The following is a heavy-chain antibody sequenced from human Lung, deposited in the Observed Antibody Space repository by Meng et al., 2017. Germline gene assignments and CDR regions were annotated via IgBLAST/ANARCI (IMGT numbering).Heavy chain of an antibody. CDR2: ISSTGDST. CDR3: AKEAAMAS. D-gene: IGHD5-18*01. Sequence: RLMGSGGGLVQPGGALRLSCAASGFTFTAFSMTWVRQAPGKGLEWVSTISSTGDSTFYPDSVKGRFIVSRDNSKNTLYLQMNSLRAEDTAIYYCAKEAAMASWGQGTLVTVSS. V-gene: IGHV3-23*01. J-gene: IGHJ5*02. CDR1: GFTFTAFS.